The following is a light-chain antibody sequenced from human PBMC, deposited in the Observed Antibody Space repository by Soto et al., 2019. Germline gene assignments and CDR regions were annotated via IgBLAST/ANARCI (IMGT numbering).Light chain of an antibody. J-gene: IGKJ3*01. Sequence: IVCTQSPATLSLSPGERATLSCRASPSVTNYLAWYQKKPGQAPRIVVYGPSSRPTGIPDRFSGSGSGTDFNLSISRLETEDFAVYYCQQYGSSTFTVGPWTKVDIK. CDR2: GPS. V-gene: IGKV3-20*01. CDR3: QQYGSSTFT. CDR1: PSVTNY.